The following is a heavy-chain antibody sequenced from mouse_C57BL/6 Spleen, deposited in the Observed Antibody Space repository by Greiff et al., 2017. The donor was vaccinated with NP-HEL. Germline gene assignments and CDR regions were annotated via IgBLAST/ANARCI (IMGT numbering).Heavy chain of an antibody. CDR1: GFTFSSYA. CDR3: ARDREVTTRYFDY. J-gene: IGHJ2*01. V-gene: IGHV5-4*01. Sequence: EVMLVESGGGLVKPGGSLKLSCAASGFTFSSYAMSWVRQTPEKRLEWVATISDGGSYTYYPDNVKGRFTISRDNAKNNLYLQMSHLKSEDTAMYYCARDREVTTRYFDYWGQGTTLTVSS. D-gene: IGHD2-2*01. CDR2: ISDGGSYT.